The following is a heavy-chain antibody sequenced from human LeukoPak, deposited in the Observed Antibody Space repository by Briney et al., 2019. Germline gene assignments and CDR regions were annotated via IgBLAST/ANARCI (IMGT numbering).Heavy chain of an antibody. CDR1: GFTFRSSA. CDR3: AKVLLWFGPEY. V-gene: IGHV3-23*01. CDR2: ISGSGGST. J-gene: IGHJ4*02. Sequence: GGSRRLSCAASGFTFRSSAMHCVRQATGKVLEWVSGISGSGGSTYYADSVKGRFTISRDNSESTLYLQMNSLRAEDTAVYYCAKVLLWFGPEYWGQGTLVTVSS. D-gene: IGHD3-10*01.